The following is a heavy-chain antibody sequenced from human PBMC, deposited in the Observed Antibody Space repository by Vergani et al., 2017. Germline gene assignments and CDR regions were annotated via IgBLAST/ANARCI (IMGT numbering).Heavy chain of an antibody. Sequence: EVHLLESGGGLIQPGGSLRISCAASGFTFDNYAMTWVRQAPGKGLQWVSGVSGIGSSKFYEDSLKGRVTISRDNSKNTLFLEMNSLRTEDTATYFCAKVLGIYLTAVWGVLVSWGPGTVVLVSS. V-gene: IGHV3-23*01. D-gene: IGHD3-16*01. CDR1: GFTFDNYA. CDR3: AKVLGIYLTAVWGVLVS. CDR2: VSGIGSSK. J-gene: IGHJ5*02.